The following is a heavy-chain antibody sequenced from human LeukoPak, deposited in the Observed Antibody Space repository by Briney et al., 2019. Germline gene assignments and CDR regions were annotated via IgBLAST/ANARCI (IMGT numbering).Heavy chain of an antibody. CDR1: GFTFSKYW. V-gene: IGHV3-7*01. Sequence: PGGSLRLSCAAPGFTFSKYWMSWVRQAPGKGLEWLANINQDGSEIYYVDSVKGRFTISRDDGKNSLSLQINSLRAEHRAVYYCARYQGRIIVVRTTNCYFDVWGRGTLVTVSS. CDR3: ARYQGRIIVVRTTNCYFDV. D-gene: IGHD2-2*01. J-gene: IGHJ2*01. CDR2: INQDGSEI.